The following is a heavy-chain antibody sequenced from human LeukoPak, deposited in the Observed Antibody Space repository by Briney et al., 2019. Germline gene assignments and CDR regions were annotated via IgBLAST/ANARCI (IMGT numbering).Heavy chain of an antibody. J-gene: IGHJ4*02. Sequence: GGSLRLSCAASGFTFSSYWMHWVRHAPGKGLVWVSRINSDGSSTSYADSVKGRFTISRDNAKNTLYLQMNSLRAEDTAVYYCARDTVTTGGFDYWGQGTLVTVSS. CDR2: INSDGSST. CDR1: GFTFSSYW. D-gene: IGHD4-17*01. CDR3: ARDTVTTGGFDY. V-gene: IGHV3-74*01.